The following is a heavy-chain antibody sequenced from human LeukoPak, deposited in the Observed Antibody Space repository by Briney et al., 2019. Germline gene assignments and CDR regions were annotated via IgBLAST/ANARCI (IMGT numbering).Heavy chain of an antibody. Sequence: SETLSLTCAVYGGSFSGYYWSWIRQPPGKGLEWIGEINHSGSTNYNPSLKSRVTISVDTSKNQFSLKLSSVTAADTAVYYCARIKIVVVPAAIRKVIDFDIWGQGTMVTVSS. D-gene: IGHD2-2*01. CDR3: ARIKIVVVPAAIRKVIDFDI. V-gene: IGHV4-34*01. J-gene: IGHJ3*02. CDR1: GGSFSGYY. CDR2: INHSGST.